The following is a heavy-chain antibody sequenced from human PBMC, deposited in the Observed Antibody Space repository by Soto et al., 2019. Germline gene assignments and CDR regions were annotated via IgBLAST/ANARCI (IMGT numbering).Heavy chain of an antibody. CDR1: GNTFTNYG. CDR3: ARGPDPTYFDY. CDR2: INVYNGNT. J-gene: IGHJ4*02. V-gene: IGHV1-18*01. Sequence: QVQLVQSGGEVEKPGASVKVSCKASGNTFTNYGINWVRQAPGLGLEWMGWINVYNGNTNYAQKFQARVTMTTDTSTNSVYMELRSLRSDDTAVYYCARGPDPTYFDYWGQGTLVSVSS.